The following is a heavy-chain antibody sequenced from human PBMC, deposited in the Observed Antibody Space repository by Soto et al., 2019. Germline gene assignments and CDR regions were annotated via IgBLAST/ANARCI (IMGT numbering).Heavy chain of an antibody. D-gene: IGHD5-12*01. CDR1: GGSISSYY. J-gene: IGHJ4*02. Sequence: QVQLQESGPGLVKPSETLSLTCTLSGGSISSYYWSWIRQPPGKGLEWIGYIYYSGSTNYNPSLKGRVTISVDTAKNQFSLKLSSVTAADTAVYYCARRYGSSLDYWGQGTLVTVSS. CDR2: IYYSGST. V-gene: IGHV4-59*08. CDR3: ARRYGSSLDY.